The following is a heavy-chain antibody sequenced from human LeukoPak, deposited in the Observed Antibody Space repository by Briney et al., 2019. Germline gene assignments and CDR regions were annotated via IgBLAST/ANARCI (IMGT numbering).Heavy chain of an antibody. V-gene: IGHV4-34*01. Sequence: SXXGXXWSXIRQPPGKGLEWIGEINHSGSTNYNPSLKSRVTISVDTSKNQFSLKLSSVTAADTAVYYCARYGGGSGYYYYGMDVWGQGTTVTVSS. CDR1: SXXGXX. CDR2: INHSGST. J-gene: IGHJ6*02. D-gene: IGHD3-16*01. CDR3: ARYGGGSGYYYYGMDV.